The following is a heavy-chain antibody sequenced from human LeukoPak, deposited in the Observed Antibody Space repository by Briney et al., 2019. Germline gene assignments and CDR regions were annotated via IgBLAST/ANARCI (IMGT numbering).Heavy chain of an antibody. V-gene: IGHV3-53*01. D-gene: IGHD3-9*01. J-gene: IGHJ4*02. CDR1: GGSVSGYY. CDR3: AKALTANNDY. CDR2: IYSGGST. Sequence: ETLSLTCIVSGGSVSGYYWSWIRQPPGKGLEWVSVIYSGGSTYYADSVKGRFTISRDNSKNTLYLQMNSLRAEDTAVYYCAKALTANNDYWGQGTLVTVSS.